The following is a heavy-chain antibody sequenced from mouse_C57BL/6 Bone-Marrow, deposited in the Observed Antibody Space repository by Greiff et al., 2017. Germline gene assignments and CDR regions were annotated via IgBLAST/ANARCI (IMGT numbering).Heavy chain of an antibody. Sequence: EVQVVESGGDLVKPGGSLKLSCAASGFTFSSYGMSWVRQTPDKRLEWVATISSGGSYTYYPDSVKGRFTISRDNAKNTLYLQMSSLKSEDTAMYYCARQGYYGSWYFDVWGTGTTVTVSS. V-gene: IGHV5-6*01. J-gene: IGHJ1*03. D-gene: IGHD1-1*01. CDR2: ISSGGSYT. CDR1: GFTFSSYG. CDR3: ARQGYYGSWYFDV.